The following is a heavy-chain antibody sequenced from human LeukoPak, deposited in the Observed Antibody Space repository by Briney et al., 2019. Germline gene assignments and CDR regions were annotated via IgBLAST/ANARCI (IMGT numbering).Heavy chain of an antibody. D-gene: IGHD3-3*01. CDR1: GFTFSSYE. CDR3: ASRKVRFLEWFDRSPYDY. J-gene: IGHJ4*02. CDR2: ISSSGSTI. V-gene: IGHV3-48*03. Sequence: GGSLRLSCAASGFTFSSYEMNWVRQAPGKGLEWVSYISSSGSTIYYADSVKGRFTISRDNAKNSLYLQMNSLRSEDTAVYYCASRKVRFLEWFDRSPYDYWGQGTLVTVSS.